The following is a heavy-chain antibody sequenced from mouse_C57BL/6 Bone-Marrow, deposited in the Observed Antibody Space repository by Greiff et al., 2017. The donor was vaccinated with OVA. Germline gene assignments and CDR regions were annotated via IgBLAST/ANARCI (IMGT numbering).Heavy chain of an antibody. CDR3: TTGADYYGSSPGYFDV. V-gene: IGHV14-4*01. CDR2: IDPENGDT. D-gene: IGHD1-1*01. J-gene: IGHJ1*03. CDR1: GFNIKDDY. Sequence: VQLKESGAELVRPGASVKLSCTASGFNIKDDYMHWVKQRPEQGLEWIGWIDPENGDTEYASKFQGKATITADTSSNTAYLQLSSLTSEDTAVYYGTTGADYYGSSPGYFDVWGTGTTVTVSS.